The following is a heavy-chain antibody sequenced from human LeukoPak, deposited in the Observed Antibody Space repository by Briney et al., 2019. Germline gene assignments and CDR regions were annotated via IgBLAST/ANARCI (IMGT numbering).Heavy chain of an antibody. CDR2: IYYSGST. V-gene: IGHV4-39*01. CDR1: AGSIRSSSFF. J-gene: IGHJ4*02. D-gene: IGHD2-2*01. Sequence: SETLSLTCTASAGSIRSSSFFWDWIRQPPGKRLEWIGSIYYSGSTYYNPSLKSRVTMSIDTSKNQFSLNLSSVTAADTAVYYCATGDVVVPTAAQRPLDYWGQGTLVTVSS. CDR3: ATGDVVVPTAAQRPLDY.